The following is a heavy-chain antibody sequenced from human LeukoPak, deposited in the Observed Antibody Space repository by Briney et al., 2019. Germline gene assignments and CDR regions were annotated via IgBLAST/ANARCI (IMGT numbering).Heavy chain of an antibody. D-gene: IGHD3-3*01. CDR1: GFTFSSYW. CDR2: INSDGRST. V-gene: IGHV3-74*01. J-gene: IGHJ4*02. Sequence: GGSLRLSCAASGFTFSSYWMHWGRQAPGKGLVWVSRINSDGRSTSYADSVKGRFTISRDSAKNTLYLQMNSLRAEDTAVYYCARVTIFGVVATFDYWGQGTLVTVSS. CDR3: ARVTIFGVVATFDY.